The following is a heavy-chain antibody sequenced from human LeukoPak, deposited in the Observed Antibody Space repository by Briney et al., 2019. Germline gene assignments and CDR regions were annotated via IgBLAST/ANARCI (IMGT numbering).Heavy chain of an antibody. D-gene: IGHD5-18*01. CDR1: GFTFSSYS. J-gene: IGHJ3*02. CDR2: ISSSSSYI. V-gene: IGHV3-21*01. CDR3: AKDISDGIQIDAFDI. Sequence: PGGSLRLSCAASGFTFSSYSMNWVRQAPGKGLEWVSSISSSSSYIYYADSVKGRFTISRDNAKNSLYLQMNSLRAEDTAVYYCAKDISDGIQIDAFDIWGQGSMVTVSS.